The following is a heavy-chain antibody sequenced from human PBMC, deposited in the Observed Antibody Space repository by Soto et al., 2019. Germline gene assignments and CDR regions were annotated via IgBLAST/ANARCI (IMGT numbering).Heavy chain of an antibody. J-gene: IGHJ5*02. CDR2: IYYSGST. CDR3: VNGGCSGGSCYPWISWFDP. D-gene: IGHD2-15*01. Sequence: QVQLQESGPGLVKPSETLSLTCTVSGGSISSNYWSWIRQPPGKGLEWIGYIYYSGSTKYNPSLRSRVAIAVDTAKNPFSLKLSSVTAADPAVYYCVNGGCSGGSCYPWISWFDPWGQGTLVTVSS. V-gene: IGHV4-59*08. CDR1: GGSISSNY.